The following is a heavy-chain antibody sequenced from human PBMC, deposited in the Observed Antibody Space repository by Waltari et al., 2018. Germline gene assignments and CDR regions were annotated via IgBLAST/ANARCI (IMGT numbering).Heavy chain of an antibody. D-gene: IGHD3-22*01. J-gene: IGHJ1*01. CDR1: VGTFSSYA. Sequence: QFQLVQSGAEVKKPGSSVKVSCTASVGTFSSYAISGVRQAHGKGLEWMGGIIPIFGTANYAQTFQGRVTITTDESTSTAYMELSSLRSEDTAVYYCARQDSSGYTVAEYFQHWGQGTLVTVSS. CDR2: IIPIFGTA. V-gene: IGHV1-69*05. CDR3: ARQDSSGYTVAEYFQH.